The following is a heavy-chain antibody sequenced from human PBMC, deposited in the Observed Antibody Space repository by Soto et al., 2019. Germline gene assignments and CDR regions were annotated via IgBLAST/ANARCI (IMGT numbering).Heavy chain of an antibody. J-gene: IGHJ4*02. CDR3: ARSFSNYYDSSGYLPLDY. CDR1: GYTFTSYA. V-gene: IGHV1-3*01. D-gene: IGHD3-22*01. CDR2: INAGNGNT. Sequence: ASVKVSCKASGYTFTSYAMHWVRQAPGQRLEWMGWINAGNGNTKYSQKFQGRVTITRDTSASTAYMELSSLRSEDTAVYYCARSFSNYYDSSGYLPLDYWGQGTVVTVSS.